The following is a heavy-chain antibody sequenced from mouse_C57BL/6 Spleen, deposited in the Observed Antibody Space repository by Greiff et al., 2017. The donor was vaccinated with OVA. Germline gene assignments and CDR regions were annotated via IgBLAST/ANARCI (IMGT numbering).Heavy chain of an antibody. J-gene: IGHJ2*01. V-gene: IGHV5-9-1*02. CDR1: GFTFSSYA. Sequence: EVQLVESGAGLVKPGGSLKLSCAASGFTFSSYAMSWVRQTPETRLEWVAYISSGGDYIYYADTVKGRFTISRDNARNTLYLQMSSLKSEDTAMYYCTGTTGYFDYWGQGTTLTVSS. D-gene: IGHD1-1*01. CDR2: ISSGGDYI. CDR3: TGTTGYFDY.